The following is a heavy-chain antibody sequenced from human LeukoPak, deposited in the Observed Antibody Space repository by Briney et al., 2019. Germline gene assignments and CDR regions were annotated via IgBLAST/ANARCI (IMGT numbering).Heavy chain of an antibody. CDR2: INHSGST. J-gene: IGHJ3*02. CDR3: ARLYDFWSGYPPDAFDI. V-gene: IGHV4-34*01. Sequence: SETLSLTCAVYGGSFSGYYWSWIRQPPGKGLEWIGEINHSGSTNYNPSLKSRVTISVDTSKNQFSLKLSSVTAADTAVYYCARLYDFWSGYPPDAFDIWGQGTMVTVSS. D-gene: IGHD3-3*01. CDR1: GGSFSGYY.